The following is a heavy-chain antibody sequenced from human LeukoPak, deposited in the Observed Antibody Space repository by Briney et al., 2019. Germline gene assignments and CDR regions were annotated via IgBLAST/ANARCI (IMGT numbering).Heavy chain of an antibody. Sequence: GGSLRLSCAASGFTFSSYSMNWVRQAPGEGLEWGSSIISSSYIYYADSVKGRFTISRDNAKNSLYLQMNSLRAEDTAVYYCARDSAVDCSGGSCYSDFQHWGQGTLVTVSS. CDR2: IISSSYI. V-gene: IGHV3-21*01. CDR1: GFTFSSYS. J-gene: IGHJ1*01. CDR3: ARDSAVDCSGGSCYSDFQH. D-gene: IGHD2-15*01.